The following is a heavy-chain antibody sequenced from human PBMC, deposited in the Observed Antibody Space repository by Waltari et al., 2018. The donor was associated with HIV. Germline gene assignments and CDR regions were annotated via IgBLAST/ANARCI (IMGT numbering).Heavy chain of an antibody. CDR1: GGSFSGYY. CDR2: INHSGST. J-gene: IGHJ5*02. Sequence: QVQLQQWGAGLLKPSETLSLTCAVYGGSFSGYYWSWIRQPPGKGLAWIGEINHSGSTNYNPSLKSRVTISVDTSKNQFSLKLSSVTAADTAVYYCARGGSRFSFNVVVAARYNWFDPWGQGTLVTVSS. V-gene: IGHV4-34*01. D-gene: IGHD2-15*01. CDR3: ARGGSRFSFNVVVAARYNWFDP.